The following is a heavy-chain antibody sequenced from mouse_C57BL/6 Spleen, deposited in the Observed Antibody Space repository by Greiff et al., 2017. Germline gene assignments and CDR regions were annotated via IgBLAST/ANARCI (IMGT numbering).Heavy chain of an antibody. CDR3: ARRVTTVVGAMDY. Sequence: QVQLQQPGAELVKPGASVKMSCKASGYTFTSYWITWVKQRPGQGLEWIGDIYPGSGSTNYNEKFKSKATLTVDTSSSTAYMQLSSLTSEDSAVYYCARRVTTVVGAMDYWGQGTSVTVSS. D-gene: IGHD1-1*01. CDR2: IYPGSGST. V-gene: IGHV1-55*01. J-gene: IGHJ4*01. CDR1: GYTFTSYW.